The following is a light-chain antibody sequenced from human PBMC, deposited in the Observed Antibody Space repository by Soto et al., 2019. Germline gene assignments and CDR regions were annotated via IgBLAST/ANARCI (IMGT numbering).Light chain of an antibody. V-gene: IGKV3-20*01. CDR2: TAS. Sequence: EIVLTQSPGTVSLSPGERATLSCRASQSVSSSSLAWYQQRPGQAPRLLIFTASSRATGTPDRFSGSGSGTDFTLTISRLGPEDFAVYYCQLYGSSPPYIFGPGTKVDIK. J-gene: IGKJ2*01. CDR1: QSVSSSS. CDR3: QLYGSSPPYI.